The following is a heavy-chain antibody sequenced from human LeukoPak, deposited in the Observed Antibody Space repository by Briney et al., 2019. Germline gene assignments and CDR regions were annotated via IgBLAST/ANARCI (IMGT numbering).Heavy chain of an antibody. CDR3: AGGGVFGYGSGSYPHAFDI. CDR2: VSGSGSGT. J-gene: IGHJ3*02. V-gene: IGHV3-23*01. D-gene: IGHD3-10*01. CDR1: GFTFTSYS. Sequence: GGSLRLSCRASGFTFTSYSMRWVHQAPGKGLEWVSAVSGSGSGTYYADSVKGRFTISRDNSKNTLYLQMNSLRAEDTAVYYCAGGGVFGYGSGSYPHAFDIWGQGTMVTVSS.